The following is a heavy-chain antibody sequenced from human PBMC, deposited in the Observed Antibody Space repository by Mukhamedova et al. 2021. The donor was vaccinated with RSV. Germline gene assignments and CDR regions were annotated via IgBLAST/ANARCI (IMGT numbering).Heavy chain of an antibody. CDR2: INSDGSST. V-gene: IGHV3-74*01. D-gene: IGHD5-18*01. CDR3: AREIQANDAFDI. J-gene: IGHJ3*02. Sequence: VRQAPGKGLVWVSRINSDGSSTSYADSVKGRFTISRDNAKNTLYLQMNSLRAEDTAVYYCAREIQANDAFDIWGQGTMVTVSS.